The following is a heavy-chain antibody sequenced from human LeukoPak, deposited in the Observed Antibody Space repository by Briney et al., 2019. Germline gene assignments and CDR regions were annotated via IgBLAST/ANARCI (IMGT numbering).Heavy chain of an antibody. V-gene: IGHV4-4*07. CDR2: IYTTGST. CDR3: ASRKLGNDY. J-gene: IGHJ4*02. Sequence: SETLSLTCTVSGGSISSYYWSWIRQPAGKGLEWIGRIYTTGSTNYSPSLKSRVTISADTSQNQFSLKLSSVTAADTAVYYCASRKLGNDYWGQGTLVTVSS. D-gene: IGHD7-27*01. CDR1: GGSISSYY.